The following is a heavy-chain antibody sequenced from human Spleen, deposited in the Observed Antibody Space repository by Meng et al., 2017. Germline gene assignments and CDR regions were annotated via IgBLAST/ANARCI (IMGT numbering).Heavy chain of an antibody. CDR3: ATYRSTSGDCDY. CDR2: ISTGTIS. D-gene: IGHD2-21*01. V-gene: IGHV3-48*03. CDR1: GFTFSSYE. J-gene: IGHJ4*02. Sequence: GESLKISCVASGFTFSSYEMTWVRQAPGKGLEWVSKISTGTISYYADSVKGRFAISRDNAKSSLYLQMNSLRVEDTAVYYCATYRSTSGDCDYWGQGTLVTVSS.